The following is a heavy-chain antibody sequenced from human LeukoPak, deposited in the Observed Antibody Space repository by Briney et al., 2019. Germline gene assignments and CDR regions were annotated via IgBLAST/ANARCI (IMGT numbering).Heavy chain of an antibody. V-gene: IGHV3-7*01. CDR1: GFTFSSYG. J-gene: IGHJ4*02. CDR3: ARLYNWNDRVSDY. CDR2: IKQDGSEK. Sequence: GGSLRLSCAASGFTFSSYGMHWVRQAPGKGLEWVANIKQDGSEKYYVDSVKGRFTISRDNAKNSLYLQMNSLRAEDTAVYYCARLYNWNDRVSDYWGQGTLVTVSS. D-gene: IGHD1-20*01.